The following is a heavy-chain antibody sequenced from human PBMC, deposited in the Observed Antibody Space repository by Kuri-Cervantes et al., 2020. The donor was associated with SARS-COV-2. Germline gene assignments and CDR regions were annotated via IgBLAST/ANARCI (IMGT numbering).Heavy chain of an antibody. Sequence: GSLRLSCAVYGGSFSGYYWSWIRQPPGKGLEWIGEINHSGSTNYNPSLKSRVTISVDTSKNQFSLKLTSVTAADTAVYYCARSRDGYSYNYWGQGTLVTVSS. V-gene: IGHV4-34*01. CDR3: ARSRDGYSYNY. J-gene: IGHJ4*02. D-gene: IGHD5-24*01. CDR1: GGSFSGYY. CDR2: INHSGST.